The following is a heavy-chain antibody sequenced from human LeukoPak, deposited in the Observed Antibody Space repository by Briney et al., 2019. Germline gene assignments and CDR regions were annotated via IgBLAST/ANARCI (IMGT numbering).Heavy chain of an antibody. CDR3: ARGGTGDHQEQLGPPRYYHYMDV. V-gene: IGHV1-18*01. Sequence: GASVKVSCKASGYSFTAYGMGWLRQAPGQGLEWMGWISGHTGTAIYAQNLQGRVTLTADTFTSTVYMEMRSLRSDDTAVYYCARGGTGDHQEQLGPPRYYHYMDVWGTGTTVTVSS. CDR1: GYSFTAYG. D-gene: IGHD1-1*01. CDR2: ISGHTGTA. J-gene: IGHJ6*03.